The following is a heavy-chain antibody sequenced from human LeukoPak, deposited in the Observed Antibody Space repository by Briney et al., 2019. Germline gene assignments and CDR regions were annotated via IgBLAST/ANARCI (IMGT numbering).Heavy chain of an antibody. V-gene: IGHV3-21*01. Sequence: RTGGSPRLSCAAFGFTFSTYSMNWVRQAPGKGLEWVSSFGTRSSSIYYADSVKGRFTISRDNAKNSLYLQMNSLRAEDTAVYYCAREELEGFDYWGQGTLVTVSS. J-gene: IGHJ4*02. CDR1: GFTFSTYS. CDR3: AREELEGFDY. CDR2: FGTRSSSI. D-gene: IGHD3-3*01.